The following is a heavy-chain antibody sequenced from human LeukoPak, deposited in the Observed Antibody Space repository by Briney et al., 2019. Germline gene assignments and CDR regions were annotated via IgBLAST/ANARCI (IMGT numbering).Heavy chain of an antibody. CDR2: ISSSSSYI. CDR1: GFTFSSYS. CDR3: ARDSSYDSSAYYYYYYGMDV. V-gene: IGHV3-21*01. Sequence: GGSLRLSCAASGFTFSSYSMNWVRQAPGKGLEWVSSISSSSSYIYYADSVKGRFTISRDNAKNSLYLQMNSLRAEGTAVYYCARDSSYDSSAYYYYYYGMDVWGQGTTVTVSS. J-gene: IGHJ6*02. D-gene: IGHD3-22*01.